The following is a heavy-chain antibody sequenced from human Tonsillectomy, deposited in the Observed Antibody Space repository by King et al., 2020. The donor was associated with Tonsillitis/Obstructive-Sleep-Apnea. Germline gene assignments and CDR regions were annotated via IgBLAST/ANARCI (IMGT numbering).Heavy chain of an antibody. CDR2: ISAYNGDT. V-gene: IGHV1-18*01. CDR1: GYTFTTYG. Sequence: LQLVQSGAEVKKPGASVKVSCEASGYTFTTYGISWVRQAPGQGLEWMGWISAYNGDTHYAQKLQGRVTMTRDTSTSTAYMELRSLRSDDTAGYYCASLGGGHSRRYYYYGLDVWGQGTTVTVSS. J-gene: IGHJ6*02. CDR3: ASLGGGHSRRYYYYGLDV. D-gene: IGHD4-23*01.